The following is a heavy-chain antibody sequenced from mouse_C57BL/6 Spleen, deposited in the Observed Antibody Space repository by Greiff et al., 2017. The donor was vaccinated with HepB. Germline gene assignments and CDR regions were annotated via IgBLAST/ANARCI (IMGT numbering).Heavy chain of an antibody. J-gene: IGHJ3*01. V-gene: IGHV1-82*01. CDR2: IYPGDGDT. Sequence: QVQLQQSGPELVKPGASVKISCKASGYAFSSSWMNWVKQRPGKGLEWIGRIYPGDGDTNYNGKFKGKATLTADKSSSTAYMQLSSLTSEDSAVYFCARAGKLAWFAYWGQGTLVTVSA. CDR1: GYAFSSSW. D-gene: IGHD4-1*01. CDR3: ARAGKLAWFAY.